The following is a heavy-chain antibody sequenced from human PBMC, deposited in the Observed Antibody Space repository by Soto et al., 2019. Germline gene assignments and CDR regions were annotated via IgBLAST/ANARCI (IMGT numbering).Heavy chain of an antibody. CDR2: INHSVST. D-gene: IGHD4-17*01. CDR1: GGSFSGYY. V-gene: IGHV4-34*01. Sequence: SETMSLTCAVYGGSFSGYYWSWIRQPPGKVREWNGEINHSVSTNYNPSLKSRVTISVDTSKNQFSLKLSSVTAADTAVYYCARGLSSYGGNSGDYWGQGTLVTVSS. CDR3: ARGLSSYGGNSGDY. J-gene: IGHJ4*02.